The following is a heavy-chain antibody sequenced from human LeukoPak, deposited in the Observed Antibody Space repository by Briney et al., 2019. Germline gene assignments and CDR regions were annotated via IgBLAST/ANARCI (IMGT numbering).Heavy chain of an antibody. V-gene: IGHV3-33*01. J-gene: IGHJ4*02. D-gene: IGHD3-3*01. CDR3: AREVRWDFWSGYQYYFDY. CDR2: IWYDGSNK. Sequence: PGRSLRLSCAASAFTFSSYGMHWVRQAPGKGLEWVAVIWYDGSNKYYADSVKGRFTISRDTSKNTLYLQMNSLRAEDTAVYYCAREVRWDFWSGYQYYFDYWGQGTLVTVSS. CDR1: AFTFSSYG.